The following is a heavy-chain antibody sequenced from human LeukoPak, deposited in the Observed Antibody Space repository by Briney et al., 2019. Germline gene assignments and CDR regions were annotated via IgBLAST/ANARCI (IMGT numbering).Heavy chain of an antibody. D-gene: IGHD3-3*01. CDR3: ARDLDFWSGYYNPPTY. CDR1: GYTFTSYA. Sequence: APVKVSCKASGYTFTSYAMHWVRQAPGQRLEWMGWINAGNGNTKYSQKFQGRVTITRDTSASTAYMELSSLRSEDTAVYYCARDLDFWSGYYNPPTYWGQGTLVTVSS. V-gene: IGHV1-3*01. CDR2: INAGNGNT. J-gene: IGHJ4*02.